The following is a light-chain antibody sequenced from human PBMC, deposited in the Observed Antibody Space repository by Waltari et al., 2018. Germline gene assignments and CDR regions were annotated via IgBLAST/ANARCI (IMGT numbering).Light chain of an antibody. J-gene: IGLJ3*02. CDR1: SSDVGNHNL. V-gene: IGLV2-23*01. CDR3: CSYAGSYTWV. Sequence: QLALTQPAYVSGSPGQSITISCTGTSSDVGNHNLVSWYQQYPGKAPKVMIYDDNRRPSGVSDRFSGSKSGNTASLTISGVQAEDEADYYCCSYAGSYTWVFGGGTKLTVL. CDR2: DDN.